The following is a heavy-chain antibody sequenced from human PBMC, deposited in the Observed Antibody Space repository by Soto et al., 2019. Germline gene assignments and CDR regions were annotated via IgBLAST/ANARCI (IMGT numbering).Heavy chain of an antibody. CDR1: GDSVSSNSAA. CDR2: TYYRSKWYN. J-gene: IGHJ3*02. Sequence: SQTLSLTCAISGDSVSSNSAAWNWIRQSPSRGLEWLGRTYYRSKWYNDYAVSVKSRTTINPDTSKNQFSLQLNSVTPEDTAVYYCARDSRPDFWSGYFAFDIWGQGTMVTVSS. CDR3: ARDSRPDFWSGYFAFDI. D-gene: IGHD3-3*01. V-gene: IGHV6-1*01.